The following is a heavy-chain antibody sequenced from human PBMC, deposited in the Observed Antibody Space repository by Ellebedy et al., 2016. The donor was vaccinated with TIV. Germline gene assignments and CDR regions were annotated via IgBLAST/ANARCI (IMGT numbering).Heavy chain of an antibody. CDR3: ARDQGYSYGTDY. CDR1: GGSFSGYY. CDR2: IYTSGST. Sequence: SETLSLTXAVYGGSFSGYYWSWIRQPAGKGLEWIGRIYTSGSTNYNPSLKSRVTMSVDTSKNQFSLKLSSVTAADTAVYYCARDQGYSYGTDYWGQGTLVTVSS. V-gene: IGHV4-4*07. J-gene: IGHJ4*02. D-gene: IGHD5-18*01.